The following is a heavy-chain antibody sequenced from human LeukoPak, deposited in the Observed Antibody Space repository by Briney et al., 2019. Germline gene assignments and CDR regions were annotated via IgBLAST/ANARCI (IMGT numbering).Heavy chain of an antibody. CDR1: GGSISRGDCY. CDR2: IYYSGST. V-gene: IGHV4-30-4*01. J-gene: IGHJ4*02. Sequence: PSQTLSLTCTVSGGSISRGDCYWSWIRQPPGKGLEWIGYIYYSGSTFYNSSLKRRVTMSIDTSKNQFSLKLSSVTAADTAVYYCARVSVTDTYYFDYWGQGTLVTVSS. CDR3: ARVSVTDTYYFDY. D-gene: IGHD4-17*01.